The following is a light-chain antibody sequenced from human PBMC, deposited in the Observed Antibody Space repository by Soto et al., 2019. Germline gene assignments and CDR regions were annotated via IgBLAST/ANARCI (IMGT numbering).Light chain of an antibody. CDR2: GAS. V-gene: IGKV3-20*01. Sequence: EIVLTQTPGTQSLSPGERATLSCRASQSVSSSYLAWYQQKPGQAPRLLIYGASSSATGIPDTFSGSGSVTDFTLTISRLEPVDFAVYYCQQYYSSPVNFGPETKVDIK. CDR1: QSVSSSY. CDR3: QQYYSSPVN. J-gene: IGKJ3*01.